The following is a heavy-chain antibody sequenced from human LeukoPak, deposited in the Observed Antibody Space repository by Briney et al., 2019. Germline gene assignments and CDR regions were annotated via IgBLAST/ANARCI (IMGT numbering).Heavy chain of an antibody. CDR2: ITSTSTYI. J-gene: IGHJ4*02. Sequence: GGSLRPSCAASGFTFSSYTINWLRQAPGKGLEWVSSITSTSTYIYYADSVKGRFTISRDNAKNSLYLQMNSLRAEDTAVYYCARDLGGWYFDYWGQGTLVTVSS. D-gene: IGHD2-15*01. CDR1: GFTFSSYT. CDR3: ARDLGGWYFDY. V-gene: IGHV3-21*01.